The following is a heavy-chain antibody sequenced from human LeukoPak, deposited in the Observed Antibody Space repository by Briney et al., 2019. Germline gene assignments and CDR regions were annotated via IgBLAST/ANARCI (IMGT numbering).Heavy chain of an antibody. D-gene: IGHD1-1*01. CDR1: GFTFSSYA. CDR2: ISGSGGST. Sequence: GGSLRLSCAASGFTFSSYAMSWVRQAPGKGLEWVSGISGSGGSTYYADSVEGRFTISRDDSKNTAYLQMNSLKTEDTAVYYCTTQGNWNYYYYMDVWGKGTTVTVSS. CDR3: TTQGNWNYYYYMDV. J-gene: IGHJ6*03. V-gene: IGHV3-23*01.